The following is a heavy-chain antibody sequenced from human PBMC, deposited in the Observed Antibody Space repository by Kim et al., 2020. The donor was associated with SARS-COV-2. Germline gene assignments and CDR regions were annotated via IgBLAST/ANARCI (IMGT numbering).Heavy chain of an antibody. J-gene: IGHJ4*02. Sequence: GGSLRLSCTASGFTFGDYAMSWFRQAPGKGLEWVGFIRSKAYGGTTEYAASVKGRFTISRDDSKSIAYLQMNSLKTEDTAVYYCTSMVRGVIRLSYWGQGTLVTVSS. D-gene: IGHD3-10*01. V-gene: IGHV3-49*03. CDR1: GFTFGDYA. CDR2: IRSKAYGGTT. CDR3: TSMVRGVIRLSY.